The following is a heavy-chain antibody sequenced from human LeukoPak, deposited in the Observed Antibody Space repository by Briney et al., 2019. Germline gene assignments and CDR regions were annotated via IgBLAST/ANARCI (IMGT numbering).Heavy chain of an antibody. J-gene: IGHJ4*02. CDR2: ISSSGSSI. CDR3: ARGPGIAAAGKKYYFAY. Sequence: QPGGSLRLSCAASGFTFSSHELNWVRQAPGKGLEWVSYISSSGSSIYYADSVKGRFTISRDNAKNSLYLQMNSLRAEDTAVYYCARGPGIAAAGKKYYFAYWGQGTLVTVSS. D-gene: IGHD6-13*01. CDR1: GFTFSSHE. V-gene: IGHV3-48*03.